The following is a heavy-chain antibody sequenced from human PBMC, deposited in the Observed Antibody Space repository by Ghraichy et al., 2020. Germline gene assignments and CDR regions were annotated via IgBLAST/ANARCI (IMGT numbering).Heavy chain of an antibody. CDR3: ARHEGSGGDDYYYYYYGMDV. CDR1: GGSISSSSYY. CDR2: IYYSGST. Sequence: SQTLSLTCTVSGGSISSSSYYWGWIRPPPGKGLEWIGSIYYSGSTYYNPSLKSRVTISVDTSKNQFSLKLSSVTAADTAVYYCARHEGSGGDDYYYYYYGMDVWGQGTTVTVSS. D-gene: IGHD2-21*02. V-gene: IGHV4-39*01. J-gene: IGHJ6*02.